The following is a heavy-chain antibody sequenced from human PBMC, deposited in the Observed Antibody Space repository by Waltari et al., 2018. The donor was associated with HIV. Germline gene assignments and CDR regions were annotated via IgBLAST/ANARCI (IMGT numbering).Heavy chain of an antibody. Sequence: EMQLVESGGGLVKRGGYLRLSCVVSGSNFTIYSMCWVRQAPGKGQECVSSFSNWWINIYYGYSEKGRFTISKDIAKKALYLQRHSLRADDAAVYYCARIQNIVAATCLVMDVWGRGTTVTVAS. CDR3: ARIQNIVAATCLVMDV. CDR2: FSNWWINI. CDR1: GSNFTIYS. D-gene: IGHD5-12*01. V-gene: IGHV3-21*04. J-gene: IGHJ6*02.